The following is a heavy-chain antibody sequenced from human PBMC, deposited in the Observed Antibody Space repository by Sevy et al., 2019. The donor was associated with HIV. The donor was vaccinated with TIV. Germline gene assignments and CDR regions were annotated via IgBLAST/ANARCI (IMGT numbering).Heavy chain of an antibody. CDR2: ISTKANTYAT. Sequence: GGSLRLSCAASGFTFSGSAMHWVRQASGKGLEWVGHISTKANTYATAYSASVRGRFTLSRDDSKNTAYLLMNSLKTEDTAVYYCTAGGGAYYFDYWGQGSLVTVSS. V-gene: IGHV3-73*01. CDR1: GFTFSGSA. D-gene: IGHD3-16*01. CDR3: TAGGGAYYFDY. J-gene: IGHJ4*02.